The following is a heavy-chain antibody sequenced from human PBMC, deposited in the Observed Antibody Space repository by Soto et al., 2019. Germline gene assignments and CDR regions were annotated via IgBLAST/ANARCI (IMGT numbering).Heavy chain of an antibody. CDR3: AREGNLGRWIQTLDS. CDR2: IHYNGNT. J-gene: IGHJ4*02. CDR1: GGFNSSRS. Sequence: SEAPPLRNTGSGGFNSSRSRLLNRDPPGKGLEWIGNIHYNGNTKYSPSLKSRVTMSVDTSKNHFSLKLISVTTADTAVYFCAREGNLGRWIQTLDSWGQGTLVTVS. V-gene: IGHV4-59*11. D-gene: IGHD2-2*03.